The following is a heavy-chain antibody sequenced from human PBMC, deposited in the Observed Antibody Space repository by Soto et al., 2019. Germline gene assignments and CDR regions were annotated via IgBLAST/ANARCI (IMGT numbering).Heavy chain of an antibody. D-gene: IGHD3-22*01. J-gene: IGHJ6*02. CDR2: INPNSGGT. V-gene: IGHV1-2*04. CDR3: ARDRRYYDSSGYYTHYYYYGMDV. CDR1: VYTFTGYY. Sequence: ASVQVSCTASVYTFTGYYMHWLPQAPGQGLEWIGWINPNSGGTNYAQKFQGWVTMTRDTSISTAYMELSRLRSDDTAVYYCARDRRYYDSSGYYTHYYYYGMDVWGQGTTVTVSS.